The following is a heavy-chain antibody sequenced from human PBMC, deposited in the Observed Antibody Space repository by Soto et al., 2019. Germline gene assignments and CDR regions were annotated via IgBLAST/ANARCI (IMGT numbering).Heavy chain of an antibody. J-gene: IGHJ3*02. V-gene: IGHV3-21*01. D-gene: IGHD5-18*01. Sequence: EVQLVESGGGLVKPGGSLRLSCAASGFTFSSYSMNWVRQAPGKGLEWVSSISSSSSYIYYAESVKGRFTISRDNAKNSLYLQMNSLRAEDTAVYYCARDRPAYNYDDAFDIWGQGTMVTVSS. CDR1: GFTFSSYS. CDR3: ARDRPAYNYDDAFDI. CDR2: ISSSSSYI.